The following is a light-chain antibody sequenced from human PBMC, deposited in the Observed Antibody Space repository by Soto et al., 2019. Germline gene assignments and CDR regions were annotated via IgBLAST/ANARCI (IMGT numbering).Light chain of an antibody. J-gene: IGLJ1*01. V-gene: IGLV2-23*01. CDR3: CSFAGSSTYV. CDR2: EGT. CDR1: SSDVGSSNL. Sequence: QSALTQPASVSGSPGQSITISCTGTSSDVGSSNLVSWYQQHPGKAPKVMIYEGTQRPSGVSNRFSGSKSGNTASLTISGLQAEDEADSYCCSFAGSSTYVFGTGTKVTVL.